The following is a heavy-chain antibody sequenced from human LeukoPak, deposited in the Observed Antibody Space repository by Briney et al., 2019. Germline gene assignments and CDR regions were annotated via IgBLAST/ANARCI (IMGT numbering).Heavy chain of an antibody. CDR1: GYTFTGYY. J-gene: IGHJ6*02. CDR3: ARERDGSGSSSNYYYYGMDV. Sequence: GASVKVSCKASGYTFTGYYMHWVRQAPGQGLEWMGWINPNSGGTNYAQKFQGRVTMTRDTSISTAYMELSRLRSDDTAVYYCARERDGSGSSSNYYYYGMDVWGQGTTVTVSS. D-gene: IGHD3-10*01. CDR2: INPNSGGT. V-gene: IGHV1-2*02.